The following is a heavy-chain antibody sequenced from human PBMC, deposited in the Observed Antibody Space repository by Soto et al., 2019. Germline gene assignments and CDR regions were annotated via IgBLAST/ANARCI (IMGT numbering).Heavy chain of an antibody. V-gene: IGHV1-8*01. CDR2: MNPNSGNT. Sequence: QVQLVQSGAEVKKPGASVKVSCKASGYTFTSYDINWVRQATGQGLEWMGWMNPNSGNTGYAQKFQGRVTMTRNTSISTAYMELTSLRSEDTAVYYCARSVEWLASFDYWGQGTLVTVSS. D-gene: IGHD6-19*01. CDR1: GYTFTSYD. J-gene: IGHJ4*02. CDR3: ARSVEWLASFDY.